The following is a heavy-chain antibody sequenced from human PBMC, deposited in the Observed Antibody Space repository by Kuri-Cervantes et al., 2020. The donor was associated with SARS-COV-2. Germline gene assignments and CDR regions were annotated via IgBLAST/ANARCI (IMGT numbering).Heavy chain of an antibody. CDR3: AKEGPTGYYDSSGYYYDYYYGMDV. V-gene: IGHV3-23*01. CDR2: ISGSGGST. D-gene: IGHD3-22*01. J-gene: IGHJ6*02. Sequence: GESLKISRAASGFTFSSYAMSWVRQAPGKGLEWVSAISGSGGSTYYADSVKGRFTISRDNSKNTLYLQMNSLRAEDTAVYYCAKEGPTGYYDSSGYYYDYYYGMDVWGQGTTVTVSS. CDR1: GFTFSSYA.